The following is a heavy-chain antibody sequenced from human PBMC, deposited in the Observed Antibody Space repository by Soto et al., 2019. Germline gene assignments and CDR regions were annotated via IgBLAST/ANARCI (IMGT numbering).Heavy chain of an antibody. CDR2: VPGDGSRA. J-gene: IGHJ6*02. CDR1: GFSFSSYF. V-gene: IGHV3-74*01. Sequence: EVQLVESGGGSVQPGGSLRLSCAASGFSFSSYFMAWVRQAPGEGLVSVSHVPGDGSRASYADSVRGRFTISRDNAKNTLYLQMDSLRDEDTAIYYCARENGYSLDVWGQGTTVTVSS. D-gene: IGHD1-26*01. CDR3: ARENGYSLDV.